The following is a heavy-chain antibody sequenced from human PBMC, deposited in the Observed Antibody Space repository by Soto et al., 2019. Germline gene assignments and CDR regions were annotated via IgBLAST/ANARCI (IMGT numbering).Heavy chain of an antibody. CDR1: GYTLTELS. V-gene: IGHV1-24*01. D-gene: IGHD3-3*01. CDR2: FDPEDGET. Sequence: ASVKVSCKVSGYTLTELSMHWVRQAPEKGLEWMGGFDPEDGETIYAQKFQGRVTMTEDTSTDTAYMELSSLRSEDTAVYYCATLGLDRITIFGVVIIPRGGGDYYYMDVWGKGTTVTVSS. CDR3: ATLGLDRITIFGVVIIPRGGGDYYYMDV. J-gene: IGHJ6*03.